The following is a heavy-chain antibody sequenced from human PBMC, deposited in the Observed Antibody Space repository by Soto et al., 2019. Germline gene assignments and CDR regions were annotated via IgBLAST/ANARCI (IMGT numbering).Heavy chain of an antibody. Sequence: EVQLIESGGGRVQPGKSLRLSCSVAGFTFDDYAMHWVRQVPGRGLEWVSGITWNSGRFAYAHSVQGRFTISRDNAKNSLYLQMNNLRLEGTALYYCVKDRGQSGVFRAYGLWGPGTLVTVSS. CDR2: ITWNSGRF. J-gene: IGHJ4*02. V-gene: IGHV3-9*01. CDR1: GFTFDDYA. D-gene: IGHD3-10*01. CDR3: VKDRGQSGVFRAYGL.